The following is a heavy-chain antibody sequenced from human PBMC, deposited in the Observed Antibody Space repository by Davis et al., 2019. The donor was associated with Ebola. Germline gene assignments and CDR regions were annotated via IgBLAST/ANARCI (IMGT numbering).Heavy chain of an antibody. CDR2: INHRGRT. CDR1: GGSFSDYY. CDR3: ASPHQIGDKDCFDL. Sequence: PGGSLRLSCAVYGGSFSDYYWSLIRQPPEKGLEWIGEINHRGRTYYNPSLKSRVTISIDTSRNHFSLQLRSVTAADTAVYYCASPHQIGDKDCFDLWGQGTLVTVSS. D-gene: IGHD3-10*01. J-gene: IGHJ4*02. V-gene: IGHV4-34*01.